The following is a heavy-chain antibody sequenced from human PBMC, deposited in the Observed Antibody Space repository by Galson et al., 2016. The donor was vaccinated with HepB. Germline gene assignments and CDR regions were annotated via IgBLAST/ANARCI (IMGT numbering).Heavy chain of an antibody. CDR2: LYYIGLT. V-gene: IGHV4-39*01. D-gene: IGHD3-16*01. Sequence: ETLSLTCTVSGGSISRRGSYWGWIRQPPGKGLEWIGSLYYIGLTSYNPSLTSRVTISVDTSKNQFSRKLSSVTAADTAVYYCARQVGDYVWGGRFDPWGQGTLVTVSS. CDR3: ARQVGDYVWGGRFDP. J-gene: IGHJ5*02. CDR1: GGSISRRGSY.